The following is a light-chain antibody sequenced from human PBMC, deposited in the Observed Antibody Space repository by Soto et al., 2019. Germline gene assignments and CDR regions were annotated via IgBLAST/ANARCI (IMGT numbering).Light chain of an antibody. V-gene: IGKV3-11*01. J-gene: IGKJ2*01. CDR3: QQRSNWPYT. Sequence: EIVLTQSPATLSLSPGERATLSCRASQSVSSYLAWYQQKPGQAPRLLLYDASNRATGIPARFSGSWSGTDFTLTISSLEPEDFAVYYCQQRSNWPYTFGQGTKLEIK. CDR2: DAS. CDR1: QSVSSY.